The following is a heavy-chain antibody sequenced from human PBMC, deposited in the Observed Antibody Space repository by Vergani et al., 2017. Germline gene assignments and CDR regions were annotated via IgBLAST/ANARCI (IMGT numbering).Heavy chain of an antibody. D-gene: IGHD2-15*01. J-gene: IGHJ5*02. CDR3: ARDSHRYCSGGSCYSNWFDP. Sequence: QVQLQESGPGLVKPSETLSLTCTVSGGSISSYYWSWIRQPPGKGLEWIGYIYYSGSTNYNPSLKSRVTISVDTSKTQFSLKLSSVTAADTAVYYCARDSHRYCSGGSCYSNWFDPWGQGTLVTVSS. CDR1: GGSISSYY. V-gene: IGHV4-59*01. CDR2: IYYSGST.